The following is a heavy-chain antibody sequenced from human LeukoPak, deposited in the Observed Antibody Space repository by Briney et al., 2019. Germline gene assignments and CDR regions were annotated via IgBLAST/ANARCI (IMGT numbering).Heavy chain of an antibody. J-gene: IGHJ4*02. CDR2: ISSSSYI. Sequence: GGSLRLSCAASGFSFSDYTINWVRQAPGKGLEWVSDISSSSYIYYADSVKGRFTISRDNAKSSLYLQMNSLRAEDTAVYYCARGRGCSSTTCYPDYWGQGTLVTVSS. CDR3: ARGRGCSSTTCYPDY. CDR1: GFSFSDYT. D-gene: IGHD2-2*01. V-gene: IGHV3-69-1*01.